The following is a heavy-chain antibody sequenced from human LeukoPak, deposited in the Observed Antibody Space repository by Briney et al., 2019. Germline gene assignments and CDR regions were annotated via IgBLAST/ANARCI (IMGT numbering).Heavy chain of an antibody. CDR1: GYTFTGYY. CDR2: INPNSGGT. CDR3: ARAPSGSYWLYYYYYMDV. Sequence: GASVKVSCKASGYTFTGYYMHWVRQAPGQGLEWMGWINPNSGGTSYAQKFQGRVTMTRDTSISTAYMELSRLRSDDTAVYYCARAPSGSYWLYYYYYMDVWGKGTTVTISS. J-gene: IGHJ6*03. V-gene: IGHV1-2*02. D-gene: IGHD1-26*01.